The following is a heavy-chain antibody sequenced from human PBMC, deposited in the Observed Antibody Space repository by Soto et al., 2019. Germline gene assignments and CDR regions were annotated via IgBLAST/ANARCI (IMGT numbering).Heavy chain of an antibody. D-gene: IGHD1-26*01. J-gene: IGHJ4*02. V-gene: IGHV1-3*01. CDR3: AREGSGSPDLAY. Sequence: GASVKVSCKASGYTFTSYAMHWVRQAPGQRLEWMGWINAGNGNTKYSQEFQGRVTITRDTSASTAYMELSSLRSEDTAVYYCAREGSGSPDLAYWGQGTLVTVSS. CDR1: GYTFTSYA. CDR2: INAGNGNT.